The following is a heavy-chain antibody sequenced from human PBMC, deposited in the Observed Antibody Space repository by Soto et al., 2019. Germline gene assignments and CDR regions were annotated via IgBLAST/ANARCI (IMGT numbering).Heavy chain of an antibody. CDR1: GYSFTSYW. D-gene: IGHD4-17*01. CDR2: IYPGDSDT. V-gene: IGHV5-51*01. J-gene: IGHJ6*02. Sequence: GESLQISCKGSGYSFTSYWIGWVRQMPGKGLEWMGIIYPGDSDTRYSPSFQGQVTISADKSIRTAYLQWSSLNASDTAMYYCARQPDYVSMNYYGMDVWGQGTTVTVSS. CDR3: ARQPDYVSMNYYGMDV.